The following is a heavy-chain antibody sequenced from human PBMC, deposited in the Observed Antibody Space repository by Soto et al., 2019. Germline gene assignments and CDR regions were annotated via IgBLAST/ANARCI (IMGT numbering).Heavy chain of an antibody. Sequence: SQTLSLTCAISGDSVSSTSAAWNWIRQSPSSGLEWLGRTSYRSKWLNDYAVSVKGRITINPDTSRNQFSLQLNSVTPEDTAVYYCARSQGVLEYWGKGYMVTVSS. V-gene: IGHV6-1*01. CDR1: GDSVSSTSAA. D-gene: IGHD3-10*01. J-gene: IGHJ4*02. CDR2: TSYRSKWLN. CDR3: ARSQGVLEY.